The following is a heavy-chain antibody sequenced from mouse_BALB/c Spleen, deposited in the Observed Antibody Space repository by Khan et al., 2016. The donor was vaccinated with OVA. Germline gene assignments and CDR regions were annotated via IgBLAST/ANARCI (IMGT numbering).Heavy chain of an antibody. Sequence: QMQLEESGPGPVAPSQSLSITCTVSGFSLTGYGVNWVRQPPGKGLEWLGMIWGDGSKDYNSALKSRLTIIKENSTSQVFLKMNSLQTDETARYYCARAYYANYREAMDYWGQGTSVTVSA. V-gene: IGHV2-6-7*01. CDR1: GFSLTGYG. J-gene: IGHJ4*01. D-gene: IGHD2-10*01. CDR2: IWGDGSK. CDR3: ARAYYANYREAMDY.